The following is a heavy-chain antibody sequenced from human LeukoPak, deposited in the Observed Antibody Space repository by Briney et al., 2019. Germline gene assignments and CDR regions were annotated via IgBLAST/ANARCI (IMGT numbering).Heavy chain of an antibody. CDR3: ARDPAQENQYGMDV. D-gene: IGHD1-14*01. CDR1: GFTLSSYA. Sequence: GGSLRLSCAASGFTLSSYAMHWVRQAPGKGLEWVAVISYDGSNKYYADSVKGRFTISRDNSKNTLYLQMNSLRAEDTAVYYCARDPAQENQYGMDVWGQGTTVTVSS. CDR2: ISYDGSNK. J-gene: IGHJ6*02. V-gene: IGHV3-30-3*01.